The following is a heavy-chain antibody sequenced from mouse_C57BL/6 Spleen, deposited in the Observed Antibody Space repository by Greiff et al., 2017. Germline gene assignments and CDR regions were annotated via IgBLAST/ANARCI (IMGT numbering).Heavy chain of an antibody. J-gene: IGHJ2*01. CDR3: ARNWANYYGSFSFDY. CDR2: IWSGGST. D-gene: IGHD1-1*01. CDR1: GFSLTSYG. V-gene: IGHV2-2*01. Sequence: VKLMESGPGLVQPSQSLSITCTVSGFSLTSYGVHWVRQSPGKGLEWLGVIWSGGSTDYNAAFISRLSISKDNSKSQVFFKMNSLQADDTAIYYCARNWANYYGSFSFDYWGQGTTLTVSS.